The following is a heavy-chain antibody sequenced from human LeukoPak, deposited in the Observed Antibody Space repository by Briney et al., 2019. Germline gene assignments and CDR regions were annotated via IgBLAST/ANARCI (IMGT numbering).Heavy chain of an antibody. J-gene: IGHJ5*02. CDR3: ARERSYCSGATCSLDL. CDR2: TGLSSSYI. D-gene: IGHD2-15*01. Sequence: GGSLRLSCAASGFSLSIYDMVWVRQAPGKGLEWIASTGLSSSYIGYADSVKGRFTISIDNGENSVYLQMNSLRAEDTAVYFCARERSYCSGATCSLDLWGQGTLVTVSS. V-gene: IGHV3-21*01. CDR1: GFSLSIYD.